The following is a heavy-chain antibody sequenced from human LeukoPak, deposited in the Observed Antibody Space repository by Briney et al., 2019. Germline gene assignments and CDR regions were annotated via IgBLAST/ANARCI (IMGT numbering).Heavy chain of an antibody. CDR2: IRHDGSNK. CDR1: GFTFSSYW. CDR3: AKDLID. J-gene: IGHJ4*02. V-gene: IGHV3-30*02. Sequence: GGSLRLSCAASGFTFSSYWMSWVRQAPGKGLEWVAFIRHDGSNKYYADSVKGRFTISRDNSENTLYLQMNSLRAEDTAVYYCAKDLIDWGQGTLVTVSS.